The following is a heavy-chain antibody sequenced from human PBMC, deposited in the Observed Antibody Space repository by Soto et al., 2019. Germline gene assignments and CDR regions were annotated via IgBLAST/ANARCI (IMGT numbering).Heavy chain of an antibody. J-gene: IGHJ4*02. CDR1: GFSFRDSA. V-gene: IGHV3-64D*08. D-gene: IGHD3-3*01. CDR3: VRDVFGVVIFDS. Sequence: GGSLRLSCSASGFSFRDSAMHWVRQAPGKELEYVSAISTHGRNTYYADSVKGRFTISRDNSKNTVHLQMSSLRVEDTAVYYCVRDVFGVVIFDSWGPGTPLTVSS. CDR2: ISTHGRNT.